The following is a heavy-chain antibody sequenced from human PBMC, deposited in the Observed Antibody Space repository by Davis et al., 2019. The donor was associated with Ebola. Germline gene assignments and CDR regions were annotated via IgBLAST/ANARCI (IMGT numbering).Heavy chain of an antibody. CDR2: INPNSGGT. CDR3: ARDQQLRDYYYYGMDV. V-gene: IGHV1-2*04. CDR1: GYTFTGYY. Sequence: AASVKVSCKASGYTFTGYYMHWVRQAPGQGLEWMGWINPNSGGTNYAQKFQGWVTMTRDTSISTAYMELSRLRSDDTAVYYCARDQQLRDYYYYGMDVWGQGTTVTVSS. J-gene: IGHJ6*02. D-gene: IGHD2-2*01.